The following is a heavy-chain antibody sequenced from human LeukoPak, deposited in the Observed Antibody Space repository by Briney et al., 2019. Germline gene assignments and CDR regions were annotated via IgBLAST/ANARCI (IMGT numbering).Heavy chain of an antibody. CDR3: ARDGIQYGDAFDI. D-gene: IGHD5-18*01. V-gene: IGHV4-59*01. CDR1: GGSISSYY. CDR2: IYYSGTT. Sequence: SETLSLTCTVSGGSISSYYWSWVRQPPGKGLEWIVYIYYSGTTNSNPSLKSRVTISVDTSKNQFSLKLSSVTAADTAVYYCARDGIQYGDAFDIWGQGTMVTVSS. J-gene: IGHJ3*02.